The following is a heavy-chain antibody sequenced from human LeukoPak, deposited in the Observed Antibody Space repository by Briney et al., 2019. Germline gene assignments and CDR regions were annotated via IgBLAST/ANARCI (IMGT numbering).Heavy chain of an antibody. D-gene: IGHD4-17*01. CDR1: GFTFSSYG. Sequence: PGGSLRLSCAASGFTFSSYGMHWVRQAPGKGLEWVAFIRYDGSNKYYADSVKGRFTISRDNSKNTLYLQMNSLRAEDTAVYYCAKDGSDYGDYYYYYYMDVWGKGTTVTISS. V-gene: IGHV3-30*02. J-gene: IGHJ6*03. CDR2: IRYDGSNK. CDR3: AKDGSDYGDYYYYYYMDV.